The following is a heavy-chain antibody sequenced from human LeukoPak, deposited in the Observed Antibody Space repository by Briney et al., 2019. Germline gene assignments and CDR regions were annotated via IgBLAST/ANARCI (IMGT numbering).Heavy chain of an antibody. V-gene: IGHV1-69*13. D-gene: IGHD3-22*01. CDR2: IIPILGTT. CDR3: ARDDYYDSSAYRENPFDV. CDR1: GDTFSSYA. Sequence: SVNVSCKASGDTFSSYAISWLRQSPGQGLEWMGGIIPILGTTNYAQKFQGRVTITADESTSTLYMELRSLRSEDTAIYYCARDDYYDSSAYRENPFDVWGQGRIASVSS. J-gene: IGHJ3*01.